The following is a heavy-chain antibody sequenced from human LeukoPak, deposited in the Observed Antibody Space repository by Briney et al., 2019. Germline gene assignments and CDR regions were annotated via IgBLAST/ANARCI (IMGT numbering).Heavy chain of an antibody. Sequence: GGSLRLSCAASGFTFSSYSMNWARQAPGKGLEWVSAISGSGGSTYYADSVKGRFTISRDNSKNTLYLQMNSLRAEDTAVYYCASTNQRYCSGGSCFEDYWGQGTLVTVSS. CDR3: ASTNQRYCSGGSCFEDY. CDR2: ISGSGGST. V-gene: IGHV3-23*01. D-gene: IGHD2-15*01. CDR1: GFTFSSYS. J-gene: IGHJ4*02.